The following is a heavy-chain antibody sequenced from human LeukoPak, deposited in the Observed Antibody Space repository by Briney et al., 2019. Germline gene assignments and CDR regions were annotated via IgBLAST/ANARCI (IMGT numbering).Heavy chain of an antibody. V-gene: IGHV4-34*09. D-gene: IGHD2-21*02. J-gene: IGHJ4*02. CDR2: INHSGST. CDR3: ARDSPCGGDCYTFDY. CDR1: GGSFSGYY. Sequence: KASETLSLTCAVYGGSFSGYYWSWIRQPPGKGLEWIGEINHSGSTNYNPSLKSRVTISVDTSKNQFSLKLSSVTAADTAVYYCARDSPCGGDCYTFDYWGQGTLVTVSS.